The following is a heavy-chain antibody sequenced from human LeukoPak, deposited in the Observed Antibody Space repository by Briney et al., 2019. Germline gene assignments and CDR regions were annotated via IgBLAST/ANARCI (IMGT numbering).Heavy chain of an antibody. V-gene: IGHV3-23*01. Sequence: GGSLRLSCAASGFTFSTFPMSWVRQAPGKGLEWVSSISVSGSTTNYADSVKGRFTISRDNAKNTLYLQMNSLRAEDTAVYYCTRQYYGGYDYWGQGTLVTVSS. CDR2: ISVSGSTT. J-gene: IGHJ4*02. D-gene: IGHD2-21*01. CDR3: TRQYYGGYDY. CDR1: GFTFSTFP.